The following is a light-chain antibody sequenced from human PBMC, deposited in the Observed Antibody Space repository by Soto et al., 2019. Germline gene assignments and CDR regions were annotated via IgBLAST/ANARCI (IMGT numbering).Light chain of an antibody. CDR1: SSNIGAGYD. CDR2: DTF. CDR3: QAYDNSLGVSVL. V-gene: IGLV1-40*01. J-gene: IGLJ3*02. Sequence: QSVLTQPPSVSEAPGQTVTISCSGSSSNIGAGYDVHWYQQLPGKVPKLVIYDTFNRPSGVPDRFSGSKSGTSASLAITGLQAEDEADYYCQAYDNSLGVSVLFGGGTKLTVL.